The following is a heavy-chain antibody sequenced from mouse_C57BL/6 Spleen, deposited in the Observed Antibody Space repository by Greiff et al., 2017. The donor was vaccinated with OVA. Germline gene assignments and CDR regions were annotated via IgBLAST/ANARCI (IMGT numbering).Heavy chain of an antibody. D-gene: IGHD4-1*01. J-gene: IGHJ3*01. CDR3: ARRDNLGLGY. CDR2: IDPSDSYT. V-gene: IGHV1-59*01. Sequence: QVQLQQPGAELVRPGTSVKLSCKASGYTFTSYWMHWVKQRPGQGLEWIGVIDPSDSYTNYNQKFKGKATLTVDTSSSTAYMQLSSLTSEDSAVYYFARRDNLGLGYWGQGTLVTVSA. CDR1: GYTFTSYW.